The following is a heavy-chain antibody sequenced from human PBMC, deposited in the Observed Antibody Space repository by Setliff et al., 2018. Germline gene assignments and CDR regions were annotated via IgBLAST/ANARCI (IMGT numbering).Heavy chain of an antibody. D-gene: IGHD6-13*01. V-gene: IGHV4-39*01. J-gene: IGHJ3*02. CDR1: GGSISSSSYY. Sequence: SETLSLTCTVSGGSISSSSYYWGWTRQPPGKGLEWIGSIYYSGSTYYNPSLKSRVTISVDTSKNQFSLKLGSVTAADTAVYYCARGAGTVNAFDIWGQGTMVTVSS. CDR2: IYYSGST. CDR3: ARGAGTVNAFDI.